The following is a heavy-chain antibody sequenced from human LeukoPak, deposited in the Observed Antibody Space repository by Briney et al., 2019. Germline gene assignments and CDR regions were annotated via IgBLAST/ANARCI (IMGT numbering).Heavy chain of an antibody. V-gene: IGHV3-33*01. CDR1: GFTFSSYG. Sequence: PGGSLRLSCAASGFTFSSYGMHWVRQAPGKGLEWVAVMWYDGSNKYYADSVKGRFTISRDNSKSTLYLQMNSLRAEDTAVYSCARAGDRSGYYWGVFDYWGQGTLVTVSS. CDR2: MWYDGSNK. J-gene: IGHJ4*02. D-gene: IGHD3-22*01. CDR3: ARAGDRSGYYWGVFDY.